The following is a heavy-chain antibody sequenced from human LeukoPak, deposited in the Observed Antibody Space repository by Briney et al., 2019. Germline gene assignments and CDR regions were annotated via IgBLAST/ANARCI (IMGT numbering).Heavy chain of an antibody. CDR1: GLTITTHW. CDR2: IEQDGTKE. Sequence: PGGSLRLTCAAPGLTITTHWMTWVRQAPEKGLEWVATIEQDGTKEYYVDSVKGRFTISRDNAKNSLYLQMNSVRADDTAVYYCVRDFDYWGQGTLVTVSS. V-gene: IGHV3-7*01. CDR3: VRDFDY. J-gene: IGHJ4*02.